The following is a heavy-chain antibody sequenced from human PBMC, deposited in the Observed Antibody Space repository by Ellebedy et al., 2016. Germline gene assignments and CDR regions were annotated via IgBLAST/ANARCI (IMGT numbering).Heavy chain of an antibody. CDR1: GGSISSGGYY. J-gene: IGHJ4*02. Sequence: SETLSLTXTVSGGSISSGGYYWSWIRQHPGKGLEWIGYIYYSGSTYYNPSLKSRVTISVDTSKNQFSLKLSSVTAADTAVYYCARDYYGSGSPFDYWGQGTLVIVSS. CDR2: IYYSGST. V-gene: IGHV4-31*03. CDR3: ARDYYGSGSPFDY. D-gene: IGHD3-10*01.